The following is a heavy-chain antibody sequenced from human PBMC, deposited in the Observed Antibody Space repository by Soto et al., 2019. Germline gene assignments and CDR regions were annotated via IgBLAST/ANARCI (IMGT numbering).Heavy chain of an antibody. CDR2: ITVIFGSA. CDR3: AREGGAPGAFDF. V-gene: IGHV1-69*13. Sequence: ASVKVSCKACGGTFSTYTISGLRQAPGQGLEWMGGITVIFGSAKYAQNVQGRITITADESTGTAYMELSSLRSEDSAVYFCAREGGAPGAFDFWGQGTLVTVSS. D-gene: IGHD3-16*01. J-gene: IGHJ4*02. CDR1: GGTFSTYT.